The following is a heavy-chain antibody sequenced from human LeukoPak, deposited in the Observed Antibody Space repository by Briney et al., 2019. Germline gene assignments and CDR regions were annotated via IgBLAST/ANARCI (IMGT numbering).Heavy chain of an antibody. CDR2: IKQDGSEK. CDR3: ARATYDILTGYPIGCFDP. Sequence: GGSLRLSCAASGFTFSSYWMSWVRRAPGKGLEWVANIKQDGSEKYYVDSVKGRFTISRDNAKNSLYLQMNSLRAEDTAVYYCARATYDILTGYPIGCFDPWGQGTLVTVSS. D-gene: IGHD3-9*01. CDR1: GFTFSSYW. J-gene: IGHJ5*02. V-gene: IGHV3-7*01.